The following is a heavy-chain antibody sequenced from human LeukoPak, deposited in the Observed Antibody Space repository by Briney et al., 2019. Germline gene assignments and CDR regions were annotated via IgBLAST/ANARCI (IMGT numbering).Heavy chain of an antibody. V-gene: IGHV3-23*01. CDR1: GFTFSSYA. J-gene: IGHJ4*02. CDR2: ISGSDST. CDR3: AKASRRLCSSSSCYTLDS. Sequence: GGSLRLSCAASGFTFSSYAMSWVRQAPGKGLEWVSAISGSDSTYYADSVKGRFTISRDNSKNTLYLQMNSLRAEDTAVYYCAKASRRLCSSSSCYTLDSWGQGTLVTVSS. D-gene: IGHD2-2*02.